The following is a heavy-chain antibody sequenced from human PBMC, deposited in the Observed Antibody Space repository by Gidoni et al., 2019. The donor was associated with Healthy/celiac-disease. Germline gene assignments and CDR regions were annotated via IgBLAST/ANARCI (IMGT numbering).Heavy chain of an antibody. D-gene: IGHD3-22*01. Sequence: QVQLVESGGGVVQPGRSLRLSCAASRFTFSSYAMHWVRQAPGTGLEWVAVISYDGSNKYYADSVKGRFTISRDNSKNTLYLQMNSLRAEDTAVYYCARGTRVTMIVVVSVDAFDIWGQGTMVTVSS. J-gene: IGHJ3*02. CDR3: ARGTRVTMIVVVSVDAFDI. V-gene: IGHV3-30-3*01. CDR2: ISYDGSNK. CDR1: RFTFSSYA.